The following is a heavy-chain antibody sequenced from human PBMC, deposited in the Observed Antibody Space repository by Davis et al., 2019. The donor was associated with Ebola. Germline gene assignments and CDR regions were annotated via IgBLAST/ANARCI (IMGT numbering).Heavy chain of an antibody. CDR3: AKDLGYYGMDV. V-gene: IGHV3-21*01. J-gene: IGHJ6*02. CDR2: ISSSSSYI. Sequence: GESLKISCAASGFTFSSYWMHWVRQAPGKGLEWVSSISSSSSYIYYADSVKGRFTISRDNAKNSLYLQMNSLRAEDTAVYYCAKDLGYYGMDVWGQGTTVTVSS. CDR1: GFTFSSYW.